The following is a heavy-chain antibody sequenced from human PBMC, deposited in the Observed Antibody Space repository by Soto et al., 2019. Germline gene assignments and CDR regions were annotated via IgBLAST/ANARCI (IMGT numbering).Heavy chain of an antibody. CDR1: GYTFTTYG. Sequence: QVQLVQSGGEVKKPGASVKVSCKASGYTFTTYGISWVRQAPGQGLEWMGWISAYNGNTSYAQKLQGRVTMTTDTAPSLAYRELRSLRSDDTAVYYCARVFFRLVAFDIWGQGTMVSVSS. CDR2: ISAYNGNT. CDR3: ARVFFRLVAFDI. D-gene: IGHD3-10*01. J-gene: IGHJ3*02. V-gene: IGHV1-18*01.